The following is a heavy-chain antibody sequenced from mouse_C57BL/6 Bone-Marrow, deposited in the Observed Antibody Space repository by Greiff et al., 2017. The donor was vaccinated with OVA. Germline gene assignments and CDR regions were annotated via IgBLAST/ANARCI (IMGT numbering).Heavy chain of an antibody. J-gene: IGHJ3*01. D-gene: IGHD1-1*01. CDR2: ICPGRGST. Sequence: VQLQQPGAELVKPGASVKMSCKASGYTFTSYWITWVKQRPGQGLEWIGDICPGRGSTNYNEKFKSKATLTVDTSSSTAYMQLSSLTSEDSAVYYCARETTVTPGWFAYWGQGTLVTVSA. CDR1: GYTFTSYW. V-gene: IGHV1-55*01. CDR3: ARETTVTPGWFAY.